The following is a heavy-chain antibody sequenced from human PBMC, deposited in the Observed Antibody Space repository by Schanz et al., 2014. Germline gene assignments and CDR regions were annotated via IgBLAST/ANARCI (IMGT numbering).Heavy chain of an antibody. V-gene: IGHV1-69*08. CDR3: ARETTIITGGAFDV. CDR2: IIPILDKT. J-gene: IGHJ3*01. Sequence: QVQLVQSGAEVKKPGSSVKVSCKASGGTFSSSTLTWVRQAPGQGLEWMGRIIPILDKTNYAQKFQGRVTMTADKSTSTVNMELSSLRSEDTAVYYCARETTIITGGAFDVWGQGTMVNVSS. CDR1: GGTFSSST. D-gene: IGHD3-9*01.